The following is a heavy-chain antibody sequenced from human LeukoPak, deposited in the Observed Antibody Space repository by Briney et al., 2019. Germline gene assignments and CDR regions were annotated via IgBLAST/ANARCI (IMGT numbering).Heavy chain of an antibody. V-gene: IGHV4-34*01. CDR2: INHSGST. CDR3: ARSLSTSWGWGYFDY. CDR1: GGSFSGYY. D-gene: IGHD7-27*01. Sequence: SETLSLTCAVYGGSFSGYYWSWIRQPPGKGLEWIGEINHSGSTNYNPSLKSRVTISVDTSKNQFSLKLSSVTAADTAVYYCARSLSTSWGWGYFDYWGQGTLVTVSS. J-gene: IGHJ4*02.